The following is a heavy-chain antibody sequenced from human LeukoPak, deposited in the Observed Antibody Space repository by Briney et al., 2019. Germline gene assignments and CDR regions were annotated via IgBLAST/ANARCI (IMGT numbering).Heavy chain of an antibody. CDR2: TSAYNGDT. D-gene: IGHD6-19*01. V-gene: IGHV1-18*01. Sequence: ASVKLSCKASAYTFTSYGISWVRQPPGPGKEWMGWTSAYNGDTTYAQTLQGRGTITTDTSKSKAYMELRNQRSNDTAVYDCARGTERCLLIPVAGNNRGNFYYYLDVWGKGTRVTVSS. CDR3: ARGTERCLLIPVAGNNRGNFYYYLDV. CDR1: AYTFTSYG. J-gene: IGHJ6*03.